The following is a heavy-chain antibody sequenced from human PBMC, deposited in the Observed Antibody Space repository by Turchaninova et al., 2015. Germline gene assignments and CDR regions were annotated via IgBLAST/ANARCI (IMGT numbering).Heavy chain of an antibody. D-gene: IGHD3-22*01. CDR1: GFTFSSYG. CDR3: AKDPEYYYDSSGYQDY. J-gene: IGHJ4*02. V-gene: IGHV3-30*18. Sequence: QVQLVESGGGVVQPGRSLRLSCAASGFTFSSYGMHWVRQAPGKGLEWVAVIAYDGSKKYYADSVKGLFTISRDKSENTLYLQMNSLRAEDTAVYYCAKDPEYYYDSSGYQDYWGQGTLVTVSS. CDR2: IAYDGSKK.